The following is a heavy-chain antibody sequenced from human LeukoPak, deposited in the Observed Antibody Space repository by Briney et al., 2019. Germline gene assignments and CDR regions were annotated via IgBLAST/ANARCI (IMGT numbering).Heavy chain of an antibody. CDR2: INHSGST. D-gene: IGHD6-19*01. J-gene: IGHJ4*02. V-gene: IGHV4-34*01. Sequence: SETLSLTCAVYGGSFSGYYWSWIRQPLGKGLEWIGEINHSGSTNYNPSLKSRVTISVDRSKNQFSLKLSSVTAADTAVYYCARGRYSSGWYDYWGQGTLVTVSS. CDR3: ARGRYSSGWYDY. CDR1: GGSFSGYY.